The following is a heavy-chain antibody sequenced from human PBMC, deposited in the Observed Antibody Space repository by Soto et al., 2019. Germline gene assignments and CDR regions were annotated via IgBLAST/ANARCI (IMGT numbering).Heavy chain of an antibody. V-gene: IGHV1-2*04. CDR1: GYTFTGYY. Sequence: QVQLVQSGAEVKKPGASVKVSCKASGYTFTGYYMHWVRQAPGQGLEWMGWINPNSGGTNYAQKFQGWVTMTRDTSISTADMALSRLRSEDTAVYYCARNATIFGVTAPYGMDVWGQGTTVTVSS. D-gene: IGHD3-3*01. CDR3: ARNATIFGVTAPYGMDV. J-gene: IGHJ6*02. CDR2: INPNSGGT.